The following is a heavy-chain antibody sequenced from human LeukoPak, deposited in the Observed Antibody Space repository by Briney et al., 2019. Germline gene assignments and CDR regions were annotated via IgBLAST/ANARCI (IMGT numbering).Heavy chain of an antibody. Sequence: GGSLRLSCAASGFTFSSYSMDWVRQAPGKGLEWISFISSSSGTIYYADSVKGRFTISRDNAKNSLYLRMNSLRDEDTAVYYCVRDRAGGNSGWFDPWGQGTLVTVSS. CDR3: VRDRAGGNSGWFDP. V-gene: IGHV3-48*02. D-gene: IGHD4-23*01. J-gene: IGHJ5*02. CDR2: ISSSSGTI. CDR1: GFTFSSYS.